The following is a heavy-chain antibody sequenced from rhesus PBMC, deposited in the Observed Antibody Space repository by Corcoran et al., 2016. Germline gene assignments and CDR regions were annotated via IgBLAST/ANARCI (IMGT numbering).Heavy chain of an antibody. V-gene: IGHV4-106*01. CDR3: AERRGQFLEWSHYDN. D-gene: IGHD3-3*01. CDR1: GGSISDDSY. J-gene: IGHJ4*01. CDR2: IFVSGGGT. Sequence: QVQLQESGPGLVKPSETLSLTCAVSGGSISDDSYWSWIRQPPGKGLEWIGYIFVSGGGTNYSPSLSNRVSIAIDTSKNQFSLRLSSVTAADTALYYCAERRGQFLEWSHYDNWGQGVLVTVSS.